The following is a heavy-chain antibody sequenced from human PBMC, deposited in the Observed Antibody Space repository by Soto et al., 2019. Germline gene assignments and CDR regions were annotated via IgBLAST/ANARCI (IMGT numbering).Heavy chain of an antibody. CDR2: VNPHLGNA. J-gene: IGHJ6*02. Sequence: GASVKVSCKASGGTFSSYSFSWVRQAPGQGLEWLGRVNPHLGNANYAQNFQGRVIMTADTSTSTAYMELRSLRSDDTAIYYCTREGSAPYYYYGMDAWGQGTTVTVSS. V-gene: IGHV1-69*04. CDR1: GGTFSSYS. D-gene: IGHD3-10*01. CDR3: TREGSAPYYYYGMDA.